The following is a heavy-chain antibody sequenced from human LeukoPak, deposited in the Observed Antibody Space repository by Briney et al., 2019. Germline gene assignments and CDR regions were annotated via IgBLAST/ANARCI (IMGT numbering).Heavy chain of an antibody. CDR2: IYYSGST. CDR1: GGSISSSSYY. CDR3: ARLLGDDYYYYGMDV. D-gene: IGHD3-16*01. J-gene: IGHJ6*02. Sequence: SETLSLTCTVSGGSISSSSYYWGWIRQPPGKGLEWIGSIYYSGSTYYNPSLKSRVTISVDTSKNQISLKLSSVTAADTAVYYCARLLGDDYYYYGMDVWGQGTTVTVSS. V-gene: IGHV4-39*01.